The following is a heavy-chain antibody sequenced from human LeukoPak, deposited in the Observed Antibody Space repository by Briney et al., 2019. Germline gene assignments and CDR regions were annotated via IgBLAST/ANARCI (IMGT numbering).Heavy chain of an antibody. Sequence: SETLSLTCSVSGGSISGYYWSWIQQPPGQGLEWIGYIYYSGSTNYNPSLKSRVTMSVDTSTNQISLKLTSVTAADTAVYYCARWYCSSGICFHLDYWGQGTLVTVSS. CDR1: GGSISGYY. D-gene: IGHD2-15*01. CDR2: IYYSGST. J-gene: IGHJ4*02. V-gene: IGHV4-59*08. CDR3: ARWYCSSGICFHLDY.